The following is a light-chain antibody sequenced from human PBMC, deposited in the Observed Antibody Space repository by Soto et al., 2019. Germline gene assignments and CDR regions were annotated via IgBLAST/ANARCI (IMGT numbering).Light chain of an antibody. Sequence: EIVMTQSPVTLTVSPGERASLYCRASQSISTNLAWHQQIPGQAPRLLLYGAATRAPGIPARFSGSGSGTEFTLTISSLKYADLDGYSSPHFNIWPWTFGHGTKVEI. CDR1: QSISTN. CDR3: PHFNIWPWT. V-gene: IGKV3-15*01. CDR2: GAA. J-gene: IGKJ1*01.